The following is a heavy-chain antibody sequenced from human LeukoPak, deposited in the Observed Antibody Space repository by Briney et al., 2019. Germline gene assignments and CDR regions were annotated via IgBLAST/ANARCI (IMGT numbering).Heavy chain of an antibody. Sequence: PGGSLRLSCAASGFTFSSYSMNWVRQAPGKGLEWVSSISSRSSYIYYADSVKGRFTISRDNAKNSLYLQMNSLRAEDTAVYYCARTVVVTAASFDCWGQGTLVTVSS. CDR2: ISSRSSYI. CDR3: ARTVVVTAASFDC. D-gene: IGHD2-21*02. J-gene: IGHJ4*02. CDR1: GFTFSSYS. V-gene: IGHV3-21*01.